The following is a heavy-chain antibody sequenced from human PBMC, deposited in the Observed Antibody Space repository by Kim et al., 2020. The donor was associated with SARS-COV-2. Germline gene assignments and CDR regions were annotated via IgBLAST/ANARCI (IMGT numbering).Heavy chain of an antibody. CDR3: ARGGVGQWLQQYH. V-gene: IGHV1-46*01. CDR1: GYSFTTYY. CDR2: MNPNGGNT. D-gene: IGHD5-12*01. J-gene: IGHJ5*02. Sequence: ASVKVSCKSSGYSFTTYYIHWVRQAPGQGLEWVGLMNPNGGNTLYAENFQGRVTLTADTSTSTAYMGLSDLRSEDTAVYYCARGGVGQWLQQYHWGQGTL.